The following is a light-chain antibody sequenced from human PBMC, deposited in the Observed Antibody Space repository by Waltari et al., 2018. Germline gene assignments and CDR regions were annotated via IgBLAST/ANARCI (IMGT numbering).Light chain of an antibody. CDR2: EVS. J-gene: IGLJ2*01. Sequence: QSALTQPASVSGPPGQSITISCTGTSSDVGSYNLVSWYQQHPGKAPKLMIYEVSKPPSGVSNRFSGSKSGNTASLTISGLQAEDEADYYCCSYAGSSTLVFGGGTKLTVL. CDR1: SSDVGSYNL. V-gene: IGLV2-23*02. CDR3: CSYAGSSTLV.